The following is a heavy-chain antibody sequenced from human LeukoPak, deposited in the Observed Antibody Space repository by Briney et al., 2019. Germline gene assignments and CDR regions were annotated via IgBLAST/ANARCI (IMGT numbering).Heavy chain of an antibody. CDR3: ARGESRTVFDY. Sequence: GGSLRLSCAASGFTFSSYAMHWVRQAPGKGLEWVAAISYDGSNKYYADSVKGRFTISRDNSKNTLYLQMNSLRAEDTAVYYCARGESRTVFDYWGQGTLVTVSS. J-gene: IGHJ4*02. CDR2: ISYDGSNK. V-gene: IGHV3-30-3*01. CDR1: GFTFSSYA.